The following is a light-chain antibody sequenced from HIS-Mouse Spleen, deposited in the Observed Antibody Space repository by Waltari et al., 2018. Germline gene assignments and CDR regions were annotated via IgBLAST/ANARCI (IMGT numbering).Light chain of an antibody. Sequence: QSALTQPASVSGSPGQSITISCTGTSSDVGGYNYVPWYQQHPGKAPKLMSYDVSNRPSWVSNRFSGSKSGNTASLTISGLQAEDEADYYCSSYTSSSFNVVFGGGTKLTVL. CDR1: SSDVGGYNY. CDR2: DVS. V-gene: IGLV2-14*03. CDR3: SSYTSSSFNVV. J-gene: IGLJ2*01.